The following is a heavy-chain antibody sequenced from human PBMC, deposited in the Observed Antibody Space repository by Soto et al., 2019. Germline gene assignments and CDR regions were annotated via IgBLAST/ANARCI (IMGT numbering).Heavy chain of an antibody. CDR1: GYSFTSYW. CDR2: IDPSDSYT. J-gene: IGHJ6*02. V-gene: IGHV5-10-1*01. CDR3: ARLKKEIAKGYYYGMYW. Sequence: PGEYLKISCKGSGYSFTSYWISWVRQMPGKGLEWMGRIDPSDSYTNYSPSFQGHVTISADKSISTAYLQWSSLKASDTAMYYCARLKKEIAKGYYYGMYWWGHRTMVTV.